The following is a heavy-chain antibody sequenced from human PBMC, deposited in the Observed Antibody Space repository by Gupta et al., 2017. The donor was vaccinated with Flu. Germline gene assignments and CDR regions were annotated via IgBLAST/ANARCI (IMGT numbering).Heavy chain of an antibody. Sequence: QVQLVASGGGVVQPGRSLRLSCAASGFTSSSYGMHWVRQAPGKGLEWVAVIWYDGSNKYYADSVKGRFTISRDNSKNTLYLQMNSLRAEDTAVYYCAREGPDTAIQTPFDYWGQGTLVTVSS. V-gene: IGHV3-33*01. J-gene: IGHJ4*02. CDR2: IWYDGSNK. CDR1: GFTSSSYG. CDR3: AREGPDTAIQTPFDY. D-gene: IGHD5-18*01.